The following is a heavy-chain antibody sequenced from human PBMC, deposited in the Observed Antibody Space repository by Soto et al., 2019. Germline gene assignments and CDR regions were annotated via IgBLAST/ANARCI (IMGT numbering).Heavy chain of an antibody. CDR1: GGSISSYY. D-gene: IGHD5-12*01. V-gene: IGHV4-59*01. CDR2: IYYSGGT. Sequence: PSETLSLTCTVSGGSISSYYWSWIRQPPGKGLEWIGYIYYSGGTNYNPSLKSRVTTSVDTSNSQFSLKLSSVTAADTAVYYCARRYGGYDDAFDIWGQGTMVTVSS. CDR3: ARRYGGYDDAFDI. J-gene: IGHJ3*02.